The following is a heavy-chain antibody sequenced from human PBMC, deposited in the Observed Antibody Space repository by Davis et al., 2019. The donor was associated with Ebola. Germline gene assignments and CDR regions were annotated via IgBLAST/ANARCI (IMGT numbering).Heavy chain of an antibody. Sequence: GESLKISCAASGFTFSSHWMHWVRQAPGKGLVWVSRTNNDGRRTTYADFVKGRFTISRNNAKNTLYLQMNDLRAEDTAMYYCTTLSGSYYVDDYWGQGTLVTVSS. J-gene: IGHJ4*02. V-gene: IGHV3-74*01. CDR2: TNNDGRRT. CDR3: TTLSGSYYVDDY. CDR1: GFTFSSHW. D-gene: IGHD1-26*01.